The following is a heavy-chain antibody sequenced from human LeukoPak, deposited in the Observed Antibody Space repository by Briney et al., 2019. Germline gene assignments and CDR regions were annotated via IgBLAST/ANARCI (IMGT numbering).Heavy chain of an antibody. CDR2: ISYDGSNK. Sequence: GGSLRLSCVASGFTFSSYAIHWVRQAPGKGLEWVAVISYDGSNKYYADSVKGRFTISRDNSKNTLYLQMNSLRAEDTAVYYCARDRYSGYDFDGMDVWGQGTTVTVSS. V-gene: IGHV3-30-3*01. J-gene: IGHJ6*02. CDR1: GFTFSSYA. D-gene: IGHD5-12*01. CDR3: ARDRYSGYDFDGMDV.